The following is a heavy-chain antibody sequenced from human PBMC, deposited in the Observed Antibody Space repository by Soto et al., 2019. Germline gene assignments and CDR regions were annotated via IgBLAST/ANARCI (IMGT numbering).Heavy chain of an antibody. J-gene: IGHJ4*02. CDR3: ARQWVRGVGETSH. V-gene: IGHV3-11*01. D-gene: IGHD1-26*01. CDR1: GFTFSDYY. CDR2: ISPGGDVT. Sequence: QVQLLESGGGLVKPGGSLRLSCVASGFTFSDYYLSWIRQAPGKGLEWVSYISPGGDVTYYGDSVKGRFTISRDNTKTSLYLLMNSLTTYYTTVYYCARQWVRGVGETSHWGQGTLVSVSS.